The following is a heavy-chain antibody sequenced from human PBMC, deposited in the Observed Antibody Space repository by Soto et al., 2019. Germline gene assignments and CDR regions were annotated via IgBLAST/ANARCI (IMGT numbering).Heavy chain of an antibody. V-gene: IGHV1-18*04. Sequence: ASVKVSCKASGYTFTSYGISWVRQAPGQGLDWMGWISAYNGNTKYAQDLQGRVTMTTDTSTSTAYMELRSLRSDDTAVYYCARFTGGSYNTYYSYYGMDVWGQGTTVTVSS. J-gene: IGHJ6*02. CDR3: ARFTGGSYNTYYSYYGMDV. D-gene: IGHD2-15*01. CDR1: GYTFTSYG. CDR2: ISAYNGNT.